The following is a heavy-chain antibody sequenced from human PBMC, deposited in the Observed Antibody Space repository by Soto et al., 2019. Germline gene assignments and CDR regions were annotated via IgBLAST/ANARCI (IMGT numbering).Heavy chain of an antibody. J-gene: IGHJ5*02. D-gene: IGHD3-9*01. Sequence: QVQLQESGPGLVKPSETLSLTCTVSGGSISSYYWSWIRQPPGKGLEWIGYIYYSGSTNYNPSLKSRVTISVDTSKNKFSLKLSSVTAADTAVYYCARQGQYYDILTGYYKSNWFDPWGQGTLVTVSS. V-gene: IGHV4-59*08. CDR2: IYYSGST. CDR1: GGSISSYY. CDR3: ARQGQYYDILTGYYKSNWFDP.